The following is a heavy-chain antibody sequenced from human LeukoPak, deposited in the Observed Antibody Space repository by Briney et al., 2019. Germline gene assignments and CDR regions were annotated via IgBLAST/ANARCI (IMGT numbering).Heavy chain of an antibody. V-gene: IGHV3-21*01. Sequence: GGSQRLSCAASGFTFSRYSMNWVRQAPGKGLEWVSSISGSSSYIYYADSVKGRFTISRHNAKNSLYLQMNSLRAEDTAVYYCARVSAGVIGMKDVFDIWGQGTMVTVSS. CDR2: ISGSSSYI. J-gene: IGHJ3*02. CDR3: ARVSAGVIGMKDVFDI. CDR1: GFTFSRYS. D-gene: IGHD3-16*02.